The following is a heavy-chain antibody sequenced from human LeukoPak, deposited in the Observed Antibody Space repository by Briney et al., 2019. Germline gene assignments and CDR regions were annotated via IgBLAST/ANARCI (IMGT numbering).Heavy chain of an antibody. J-gene: IGHJ4*02. CDR3: ASGATGFGNYYFDY. CDR1: GGTFSSYA. Sequence: SVTVSCKASGGTFSSYAISWVRQAPGQGLEWMGGIIPIFGTANYAQKFQGRVTITTHESTSTAYMELSSLRSEDTAVYYCASGATGFGNYYFDYWGQRTLVTVSS. CDR2: IIPIFGTA. V-gene: IGHV1-69*05. D-gene: IGHD1-1*01.